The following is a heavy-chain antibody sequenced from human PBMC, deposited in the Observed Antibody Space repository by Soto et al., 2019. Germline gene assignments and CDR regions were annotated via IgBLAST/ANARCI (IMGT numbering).Heavy chain of an antibody. D-gene: IGHD3-16*02. J-gene: IGHJ4*02. V-gene: IGHV1-58*01. CDR3: AAQHYVWGSYRYFDYFDY. CDR1: GFTFTSSA. Sequence: QMQLVQSGPEVKKPGTSVKVSCKASGFTFTSSAVPWVRQARGQRLARIGWIVVGSGNTNYAQKFQERVPITRDMSTSTAYMELSSLRSEDTAVYYCAAQHYVWGSYRYFDYFDYWGQGTLVTVSS. CDR2: IVVGSGNT.